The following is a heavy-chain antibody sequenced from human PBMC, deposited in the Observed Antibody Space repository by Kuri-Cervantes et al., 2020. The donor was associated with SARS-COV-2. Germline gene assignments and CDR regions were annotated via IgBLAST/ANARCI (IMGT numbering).Heavy chain of an antibody. CDR3: ARDVSPAYYYDSSGPTPGMW. D-gene: IGHD3-22*01. CDR1: GYTFTSYY. J-gene: IGHJ4*02. V-gene: IGHV1-46*01. Sequence: ASVKVSCKASGYTFTSYYMHWVRQAPGQGLEWMGIINPSGGSTSYAQKFQGRVTMTRDTSTSTVYMELSSLRSEDTAVYYCARDVSPAYYYDSSGPTPGMWWGQGTLVTVSS. CDR2: INPSGGST.